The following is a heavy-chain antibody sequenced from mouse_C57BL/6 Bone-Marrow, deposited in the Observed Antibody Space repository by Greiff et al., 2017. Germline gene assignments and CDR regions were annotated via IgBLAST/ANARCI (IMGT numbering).Heavy chain of an antibody. CDR2: IYPGSGST. CDR3: AKYYGSSYYLDY. D-gene: IGHD1-1*01. V-gene: IGHV1-55*01. J-gene: IGHJ2*01. CDR1: GYTFTSYW. Sequence: QVQLQQPGAELVKPGASVKMSCKASGYTFTSYWITWVKQRPGQGLEWIGDIYPGSGSTNYNEKFKSKATLTVDTTSSTAYMQLSSLTSEDSAVYYCAKYYGSSYYLDYWGQGTTLPVSS.